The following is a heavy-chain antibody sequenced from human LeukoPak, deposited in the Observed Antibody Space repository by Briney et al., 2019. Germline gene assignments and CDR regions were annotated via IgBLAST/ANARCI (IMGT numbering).Heavy chain of an antibody. V-gene: IGHV3-30-3*02. CDR1: GFTFSSYA. J-gene: IGHJ4*02. D-gene: IGHD3-22*01. CDR3: AKSRLPYDSPKYYFDY. CDR2: ISYDGSNK. Sequence: GRSLRLSCAASGFTFSSYAMHWVRQAPGKGLEWVAVISYDGSNKYYADSVKGRFTISRDNSKNTLYLQMNSLRAEDTAVYYCAKSRLPYDSPKYYFDYWGQGTLVTVSS.